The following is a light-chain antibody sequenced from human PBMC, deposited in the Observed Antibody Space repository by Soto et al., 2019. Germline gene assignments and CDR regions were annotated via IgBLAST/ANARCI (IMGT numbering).Light chain of an antibody. CDR1: QSISSW. CDR2: DAS. Sequence: DIQMTQSPSSLSASVGDRVTITCRASQSISSWLAWYQQKPGKAPKLLIYDASSWESGVPSRFSGSGSGTEVTLTISSLQPDDFAAYYCQQYNGYSGTFGEGTKVDIK. CDR3: QQYNGYSGT. V-gene: IGKV1-5*01. J-gene: IGKJ1*01.